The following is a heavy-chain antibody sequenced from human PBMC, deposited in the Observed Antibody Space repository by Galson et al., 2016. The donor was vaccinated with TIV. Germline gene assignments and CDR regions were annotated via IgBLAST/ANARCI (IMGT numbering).Heavy chain of an antibody. CDR1: GFTFSSYT. D-gene: IGHD1-7*01. J-gene: IGHJ4*02. V-gene: IGHV3-30-3*01. CDR2: ISHDGNNK. CDR3: TRDGRGNWKYVDYFDY. Sequence: SLRLSCAASGFTFSSYTFHWVRQTPGKGLEWVAIISHDGNNKDVADSVQGRFIISRDSSKNTVYLQMNNLRPEDTALYFCTRDGRGNWKYVDYFDYWGQGTLVTVSS.